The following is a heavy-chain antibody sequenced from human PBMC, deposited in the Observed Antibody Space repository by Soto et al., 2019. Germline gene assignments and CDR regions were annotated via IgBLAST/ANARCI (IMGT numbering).Heavy chain of an antibody. J-gene: IGHJ5*02. CDR1: GGSLTNAGYS. D-gene: IGHD1-7*01. CDR2: IYHTGNA. CDR3: ARNWNYVGMNGFDP. Sequence: QLLLQESGSGLVRPSQTLSLTCAVSGGSLTNAGYSWTWIRRAPGQGLEWIGHIYHTGNAYYNPSLKSRDTISLDMSKSNFSLKLTSAIAAVTAIYYCARNWNYVGMNGFDPWGQGALVTVPS. V-gene: IGHV4-30-2*01.